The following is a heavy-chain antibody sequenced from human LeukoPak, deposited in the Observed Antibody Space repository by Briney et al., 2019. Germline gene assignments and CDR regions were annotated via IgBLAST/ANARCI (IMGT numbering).Heavy chain of an antibody. J-gene: IGHJ4*02. D-gene: IGHD3-22*01. Sequence: ASVKVPCKASGYTFTGYYMHWVRQAPGQGLEWMGWINPNSGGTNYAQKFQGRVTMTRDTSISTAYMELSRLRSDDTAVYYCARPAHYYDSSGYLAYWGQGTLVTVSS. CDR1: GYTFTGYY. V-gene: IGHV1-2*02. CDR3: ARPAHYYDSSGYLAY. CDR2: INPNSGGT.